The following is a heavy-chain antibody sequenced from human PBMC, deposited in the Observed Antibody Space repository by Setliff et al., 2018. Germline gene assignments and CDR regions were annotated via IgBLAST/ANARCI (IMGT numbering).Heavy chain of an antibody. CDR1: GESFDNHY. V-gene: IGHV4-34*01. D-gene: IGHD6-13*01. CDR3: ARGRIAERLEAIDY. Sequence: PSETLSLTCAVYGESFDNHYWTWIRQPPGERLEWIGEINHRGFTDYKPSLKSRLTMSADTSRNQFSLNLGSVTAADTGVYYCARGRIAERLEAIDYWGQGTPVTVSS. CDR2: INHRGFT. J-gene: IGHJ4*02.